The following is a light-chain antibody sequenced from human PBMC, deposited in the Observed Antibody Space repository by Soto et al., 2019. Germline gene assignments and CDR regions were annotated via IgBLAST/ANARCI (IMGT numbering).Light chain of an antibody. CDR3: QQRNNWPPIYS. CDR2: DAS. CDR1: QSVTTF. J-gene: IGKJ2*01. Sequence: EIVLTQSPATLSLSPGERATLSCRASQSVTTFLAWYQQKPGQAPRLLIYDASNEATGIPARFSGSGSGTEFTLTISSLEPEDFAVYYCQQRNNWPPIYSFGQGTRLEIK. V-gene: IGKV3-11*01.